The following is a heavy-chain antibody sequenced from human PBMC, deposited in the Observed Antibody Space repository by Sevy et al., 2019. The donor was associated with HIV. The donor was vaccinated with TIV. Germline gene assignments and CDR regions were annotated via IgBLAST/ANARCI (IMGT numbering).Heavy chain of an antibody. V-gene: IGHV3-49*04. CDR3: TRDVFGVVIMYYYYGMDV. CDR2: IGSKAYGGTT. D-gene: IGHD3-3*01. J-gene: IGHJ6*02. CDR1: GFTFGDYA. Sequence: GGSLRLSCTASGFTFGDYAMSWVRQAPGKGLEWVGFIGSKAYGGTTEYAASVKGRFTISRDDSKSIAYLQMNSLKTEDTAVYYCTRDVFGVVIMYYYYGMDVWGQGTTVTVSS.